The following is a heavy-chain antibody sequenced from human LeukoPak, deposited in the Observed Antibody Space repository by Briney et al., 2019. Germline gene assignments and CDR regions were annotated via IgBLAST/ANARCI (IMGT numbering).Heavy chain of an antibody. Sequence: SQTLSLTCAISGDSVSSNSAAWNWIRQSPSRGLEWLGRTHYRSKWYNDYAVSVKSRITINPDTSKNQFSLQLDSVTPEDTAVYYCCHSLSGRTGAFDIWGRGTVVTVSS. V-gene: IGHV6-1*01. J-gene: IGHJ3*02. CDR2: THYRSKWYN. D-gene: IGHD2-21*01. CDR1: GDSVSSNSAA. CDR3: CHSLSGRTGAFDI.